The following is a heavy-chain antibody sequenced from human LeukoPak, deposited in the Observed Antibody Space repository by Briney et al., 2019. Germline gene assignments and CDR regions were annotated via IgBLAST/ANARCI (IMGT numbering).Heavy chain of an antibody. Sequence: SVKVSCKASGYTFTSYGISWVRQAPGQGLEWMGGIIPIFGTANYAQKFQGRVTITTDESTSTAYMELSSLRSEDTAVYYCARPVGAPVAFDIWGQGTMVTVSS. CDR1: GYTFTSYG. CDR2: IIPIFGTA. V-gene: IGHV1-69*05. J-gene: IGHJ3*02. D-gene: IGHD1-26*01. CDR3: ARPVGAPVAFDI.